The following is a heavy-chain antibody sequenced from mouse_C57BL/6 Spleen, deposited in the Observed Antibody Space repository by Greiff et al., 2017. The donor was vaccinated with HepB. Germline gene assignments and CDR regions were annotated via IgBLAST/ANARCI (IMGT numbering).Heavy chain of an antibody. V-gene: IGHV1-81*01. CDR2: IYPRSGNT. J-gene: IGHJ3*01. CDR1: GYTFTSYG. D-gene: IGHD2-2*01. Sequence: VQLQQSGAELARPGASVKLSCKASGYTFTSYGISWVKQRTGQGLEWIGEIYPRSGNTYYNEKFKGKATLTADKSSSTAYMELRSLTSEDSAVYFCATYGYDVGVAYWGQGTLVTVSA. CDR3: ATYGYDVGVAY.